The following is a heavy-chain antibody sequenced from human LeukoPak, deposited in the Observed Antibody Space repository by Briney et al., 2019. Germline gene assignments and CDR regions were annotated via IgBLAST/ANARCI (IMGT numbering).Heavy chain of an antibody. Sequence: PGGSLRLSCAASGFIVSSNYMNWVRQAPGKGLEWVSAISGSGGSTYYADSVKGRFTISRDNSKNTLYLQMNSLRAEDTAVYYCAKDDKAVAGHAFDIWGQGTMVTVSS. CDR1: GFIVSSNY. CDR2: ISGSGGST. J-gene: IGHJ3*02. CDR3: AKDDKAVAGHAFDI. D-gene: IGHD6-19*01. V-gene: IGHV3-23*01.